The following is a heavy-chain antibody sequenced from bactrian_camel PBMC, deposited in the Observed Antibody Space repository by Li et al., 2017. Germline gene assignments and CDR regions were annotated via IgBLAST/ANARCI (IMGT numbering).Heavy chain of an antibody. CDR1: GYTYRTCT. CDR3: AAGVSTRCYPLNAFDY. CDR2: IDSDGRT. V-gene: IGHV3S42*01. J-gene: IGHJ4*01. D-gene: IGHD3*01. Sequence: VQLVESGGGSVQAGGSLRLSCAASGYTYRTCTWGWFRQAPGKVREGVAAIDSDGRTSYADSVKGRFTISQDNAKKTLYLQMNSLKSEDTAMYYCAAGVSTRCYPLNAFDYWGQGTQVTVS.